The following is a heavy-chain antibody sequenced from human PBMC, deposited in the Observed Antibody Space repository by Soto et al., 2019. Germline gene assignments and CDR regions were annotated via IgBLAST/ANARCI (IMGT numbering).Heavy chain of an antibody. CDR3: AKDLGDTAMDEVDY. J-gene: IGHJ4*02. V-gene: IGHV3-30*18. CDR1: GFTFSSYG. CDR2: ISYYGSNK. Sequence: PGGSLRLSCAASGFTFSSYGMHWVRQAPGKGLEWVAVISYYGSNKYYADSVKGRFTISRDNSKNTLYLQMNSLRAEDTAVYYCAKDLGDTAMDEVDYWGQGTLVTVSS. D-gene: IGHD5-18*01.